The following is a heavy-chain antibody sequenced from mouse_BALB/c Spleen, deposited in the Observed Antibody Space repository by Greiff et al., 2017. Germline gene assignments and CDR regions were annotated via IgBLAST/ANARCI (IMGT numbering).Heavy chain of an antibody. J-gene: IGHJ3*01. CDR3: ARNEDAYYGNFFAY. CDR1: GFSLTSYG. Sequence: VQGVESGPGLVAPSQSLSITCTVSGFSLTSYGVHWVRQPPGKGLEWLGVIWAGGSTNYNSALMSRLSISKDNSKSQVFLKMNSLQTDDTAMYYCARNEDAYYGNFFAYWGQGTLVTVSA. V-gene: IGHV2-9*02. D-gene: IGHD2-10*01. CDR2: IWAGGST.